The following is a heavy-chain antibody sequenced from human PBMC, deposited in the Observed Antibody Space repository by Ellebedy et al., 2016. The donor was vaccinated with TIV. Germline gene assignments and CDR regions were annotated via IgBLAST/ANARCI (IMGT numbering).Heavy chain of an antibody. D-gene: IGHD1-26*01. J-gene: IGHJ4*02. CDR2: ISGSGGST. CDR3: AKDYLGATDY. CDR1: GFTFSSYA. V-gene: IGHV3-23*01. Sequence: GESLKISXAASGFTFSSYAMSWVRQAPGKGLEWVSAISGSGGSTYYADSVKGRFTISRDNSKNTLYLQMNSLRAEDTAVYYCAKDYLGATDYWGQGTLVTVSS.